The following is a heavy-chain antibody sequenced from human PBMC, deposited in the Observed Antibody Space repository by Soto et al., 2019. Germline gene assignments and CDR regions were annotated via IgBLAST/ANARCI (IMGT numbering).Heavy chain of an antibody. V-gene: IGHV1-18*01. D-gene: IGHD2-15*01. CDR2: ISAYNGNT. CDR1: GYTFTSYG. J-gene: IGHJ6*03. CDR3: ARDLGCSGGSCYFHYYYYYYMDV. Sequence: ASVTVSCQTSGYTFTSYGISWVRQAPGQGLEWMGWISAYNGNTNYAQKLQGRVTMTTDTSTSTAYMELRSLRSDDTAVYYCARDLGCSGGSCYFHYYYYYYMDVWGKGTTVTVSS.